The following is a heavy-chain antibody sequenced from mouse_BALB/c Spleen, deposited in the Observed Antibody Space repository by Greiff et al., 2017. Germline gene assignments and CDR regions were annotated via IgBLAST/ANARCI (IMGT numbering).Heavy chain of an antibody. V-gene: IGHV5-12-1*01. CDR3: ANGRYYAMDY. D-gene: IGHD1-1*02. J-gene: IGHJ4*01. CDR1: GFAFSSYD. CDR2: ISSGGGST. Sequence: DVMLVESGGGLVKPGGSLKLSCAASGFAFSSYDMSWVRQTPEKRLEWVAYISSGGGSTYYPDTVKGRFTISRDNAKNTLYLQMSSLKSEDTAMYYCANGRYYAMDYWGQGTSVTVSS.